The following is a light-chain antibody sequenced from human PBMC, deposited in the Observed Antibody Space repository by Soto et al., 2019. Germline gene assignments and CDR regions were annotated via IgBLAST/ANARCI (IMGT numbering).Light chain of an antibody. V-gene: IGKV1-33*01. Sequence: DIQMTQSPSSLSASVGDRATITCQASQDISNYLNWYQQKPGKAPKLLIYDASNLERGFPSRFSGSRSGTGFTFNISSLQPDDISTYYCQQYDNLPLTSGGGTNVEIK. CDR2: DAS. J-gene: IGKJ4*01. CDR1: QDISNY. CDR3: QQYDNLPLT.